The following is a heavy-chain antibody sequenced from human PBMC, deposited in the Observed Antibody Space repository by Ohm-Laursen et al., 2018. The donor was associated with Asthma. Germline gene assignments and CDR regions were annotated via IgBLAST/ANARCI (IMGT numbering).Heavy chain of an antibody. V-gene: IGHV3-30*03. CDR3: ARDGLYDILTGYYNVLGY. CDR2: ISYDGSNK. CDR1: GFTFSSYG. Sequence: SLRLSCAASGFTFSSYGMHWVRQAPGKGLEWVAVISYDGSNKYYADSVKGRFTISRDNSKNTLYLQMNSLRAEDTAVYYCARDGLYDILTGYYNVLGYWGQGTLVTVSS. D-gene: IGHD3-9*01. J-gene: IGHJ4*02.